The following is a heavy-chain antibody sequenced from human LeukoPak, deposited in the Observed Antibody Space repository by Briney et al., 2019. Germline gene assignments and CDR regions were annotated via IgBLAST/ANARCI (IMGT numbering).Heavy chain of an antibody. D-gene: IGHD3-22*01. CDR3: ARDQTAGYSDY. CDR1: GFTFRNYD. CDR2: ISRDGTNK. Sequence: GGSLRLSCEASGFTFRNYDMHWVRQAPGKGLEWVAVISRDGTNKYYADSVKGQFTISRDNSKNTVYLQMNSQSAEDTAVYYCARDQTAGYSDYWGQGTLVTVSS. J-gene: IGHJ4*02. V-gene: IGHV3-30*03.